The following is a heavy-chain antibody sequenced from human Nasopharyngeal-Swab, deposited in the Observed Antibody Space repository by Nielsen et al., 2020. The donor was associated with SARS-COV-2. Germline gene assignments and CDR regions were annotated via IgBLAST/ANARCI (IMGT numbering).Heavy chain of an antibody. Sequence: SQTLSLTCGVNGGSFSGYYWTWIRQPPGKGLEWIGEINYSGSTNYNSSLKSRVTILVDRSKNQFSLNVTSMTAADTAVYYCARGRSRRWFDPWGQGTLVTLSS. CDR2: INYSGST. J-gene: IGHJ5*02. V-gene: IGHV4-34*01. CDR3: ARGRSRRWFDP. D-gene: IGHD6-6*01. CDR1: GGSFSGYY.